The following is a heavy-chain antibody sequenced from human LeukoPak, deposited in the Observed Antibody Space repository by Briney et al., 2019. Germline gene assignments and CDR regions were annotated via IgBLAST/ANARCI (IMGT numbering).Heavy chain of an antibody. CDR2: IYSDRRT. V-gene: IGHV3-53*01. J-gene: IGHJ3*02. D-gene: IGHD2-21*02. CDR3: ARCGSDYDGGAFDI. CDR1: GFIVRSHY. Sequence: GGSLRLSCAASGFIVRSHYMSWVRQAPGKGLEWVAVIYSDRRTHYGDSVKGRFTISRDNSNNTLHLQMNSLRGEDTAVYYCARCGSDYDGGAFDIWGQGTVVTVSS.